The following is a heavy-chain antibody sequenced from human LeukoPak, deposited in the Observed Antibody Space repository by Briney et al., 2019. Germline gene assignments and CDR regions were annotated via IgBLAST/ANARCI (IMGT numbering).Heavy chain of an antibody. Sequence: QPGRSLRLSCAASGFSFSTYGMEWVRQAPGKGLEWVAVISYDGSNKYYADSVKGRFTVSRDNSKNTLYLQMNSLRAEDTAVYYCAKRMGPSIAATDLDYWGQGTLVTVSS. CDR2: ISYDGSNK. J-gene: IGHJ4*02. CDR1: GFSFSTYG. V-gene: IGHV3-30*18. CDR3: AKRMGPSIAATDLDY. D-gene: IGHD6-13*01.